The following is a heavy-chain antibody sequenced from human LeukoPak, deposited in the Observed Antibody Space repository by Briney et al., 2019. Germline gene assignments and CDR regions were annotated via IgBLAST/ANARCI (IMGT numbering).Heavy chain of an antibody. CDR2: IYYSGST. CDR1: GGSITSYY. Sequence: PSETLSLTCTVSGGSITSYYWTWIRQPPGKGLEWIGYIYYSGSTNYSPSLKSRVTISLDTSKNQFSLKLSSVTAADTGVYYCASGRTSGSYYIDFWGQGTLVTVSS. V-gene: IGHV4-59*12. D-gene: IGHD1-26*01. J-gene: IGHJ4*02. CDR3: ASGRTSGSYYIDF.